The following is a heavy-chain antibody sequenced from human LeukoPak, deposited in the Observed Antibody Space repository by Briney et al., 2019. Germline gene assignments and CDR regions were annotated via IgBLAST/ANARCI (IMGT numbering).Heavy chain of an antibody. CDR2: FSAYNGNT. D-gene: IGHD2-2*01. CDR1: GYTFTSYG. CDR3: ARDEGIGRGIVVVPAANIDY. J-gene: IGHJ4*02. V-gene: IGHV1-18*04. Sequence: ASVKVSCKASGYTFTSYGISWVRQAPGQGLEWMGWFSAYNGNTNYAQKLQGRVTMTTDTSTSTAYMELRSLRSDDTAVYYCARDEGIGRGIVVVPAANIDYWGQGTLVTVSS.